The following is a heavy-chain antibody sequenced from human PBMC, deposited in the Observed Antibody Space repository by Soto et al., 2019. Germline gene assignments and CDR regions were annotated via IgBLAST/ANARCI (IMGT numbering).Heavy chain of an antibody. V-gene: IGHV1-3*05. D-gene: IGHD3-10*01. CDR1: GYTFTSYA. J-gene: IGHJ4*02. Sequence: QVQLVQSGAEEKKPGASVKVSCKASGYTFTSYAMPWVRQAPGQRLEWMGWINAGNGNTKYSQKFQGRVTITRDTSGSTAYMELSSLRSEDTAVFYCARSPSMVPFDYWGQGTLVTVSS. CDR3: ARSPSMVPFDY. CDR2: INAGNGNT.